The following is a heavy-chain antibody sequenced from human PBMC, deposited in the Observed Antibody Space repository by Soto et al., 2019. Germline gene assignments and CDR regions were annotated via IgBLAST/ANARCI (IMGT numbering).Heavy chain of an antibody. CDR2: INHSGIT. D-gene: IGHD2-8*01. J-gene: IGHJ6*04. V-gene: IGHV4-34*01. Sequence: QVQLQQWGAGLLKPSETLSLSCAVYGGSLTGYYWTWIRQPPGKGLEWIGEINHSGITNYNPSLKSRANLSLGTSPSQFSLKVRSVTAADTAVYFCAREEVAQWFPKVYYGRDVWGKGTTVSVSS. CDR1: GGSLTGYY. CDR3: AREEVAQWFPKVYYGRDV.